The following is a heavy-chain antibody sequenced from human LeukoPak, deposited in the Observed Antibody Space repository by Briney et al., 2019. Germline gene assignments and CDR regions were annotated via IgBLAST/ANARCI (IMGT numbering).Heavy chain of an antibody. Sequence: GGSLRLSCGASGFTFSSSTMHWVRQAPGKGLEWVAIISNDGTNKYYAGSVKGRFTISRDNSKNTLYLQMNSLKPEDTAVYYCARDSSWDWGQGTLVTVSS. V-gene: IGHV3-30-3*01. J-gene: IGHJ4*02. CDR1: GFTFSSST. CDR3: ARDSSWD. CDR2: ISNDGTNK. D-gene: IGHD7-27*01.